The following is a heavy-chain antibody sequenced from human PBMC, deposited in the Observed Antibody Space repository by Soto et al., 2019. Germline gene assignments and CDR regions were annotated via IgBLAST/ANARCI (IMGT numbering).Heavy chain of an antibody. V-gene: IGHV5-51*01. J-gene: IGHJ6*02. CDR3: ARQNAYGYYYYGMDV. CDR1: GYSFTTYW. CDR2: IYPGDSDT. D-gene: IGHD4-17*01. Sequence: PGGSLKISCNGSGYSFTTYWIGWVRQMPGKGLEWMGIIYPGDSDTRYSPSFQGQVTISADKSISTAYLQWSSLKASDTAMYYCARQNAYGYYYYGMDVWGQGTTVTVSS.